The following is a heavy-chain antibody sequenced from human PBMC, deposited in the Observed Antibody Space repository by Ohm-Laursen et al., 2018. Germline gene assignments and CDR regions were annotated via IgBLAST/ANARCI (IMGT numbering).Heavy chain of an antibody. V-gene: IGHV4-34*01. CDR1: GGSFSGYY. CDR2: INHSGST. J-gene: IGHJ4*02. D-gene: IGHD5-18*01. CDR3: ARARGYSYGRLDY. Sequence: SDTLSLTCAVYGGSFSGYYWSWIRQPPGKELEWIGEINHSGSTNYNPSLKSRVTISVDTSKNQFSLKLSSVTAADTAVYYCARARGYSYGRLDYWGQGTLVTVSS.